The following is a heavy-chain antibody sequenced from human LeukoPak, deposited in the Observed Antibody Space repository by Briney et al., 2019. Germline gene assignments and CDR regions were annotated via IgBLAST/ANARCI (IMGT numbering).Heavy chain of an antibody. CDR2: IIPIFGTA. D-gene: IGHD1-26*01. V-gene: IGHV1-69*01. CDR3: AGVGGWGRGSRLGLYYYYYMDV. J-gene: IGHJ6*03. Sequence: SVKVSCKASGGTFSSYAISWVRQAPGQGLEWMGGIIPIFGTANYAQKFQGRVTITADESTSTAYMELSSLRSEDTAVYYCAGVGGWGRGSRLGLYYYYYMDVWGKGNHGHRLL. CDR1: GGTFSSYA.